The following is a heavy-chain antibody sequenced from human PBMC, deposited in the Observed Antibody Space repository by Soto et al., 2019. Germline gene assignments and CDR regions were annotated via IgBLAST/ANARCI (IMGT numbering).Heavy chain of an antibody. CDR3: ARGRVDTDFDY. CDR1: GVSIGSYY. V-gene: IGHV4-59*01. Sequence: QVQLQESGPGLVKPSETLSLTCAVSGVSIGSYYWSWIRQPPGKGLEWIGYIYYSGTTNYNPSLKSRVTISVDTSKNQFSLRLRSVTAADTAVYYCARGRVDTDFDYWGQGTLVTVSS. CDR2: IYYSGTT. D-gene: IGHD5-18*01. J-gene: IGHJ4*02.